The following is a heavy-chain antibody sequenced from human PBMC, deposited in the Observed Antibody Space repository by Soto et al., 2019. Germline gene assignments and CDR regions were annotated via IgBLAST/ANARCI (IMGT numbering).Heavy chain of an antibody. Sequence: GGSLRLSCVASGFIFSSYAVNWVRQAPGKGLEWLAIISYDGSEIYYADSVKGRFTISRDNSENTLYLQMNSLRAEDTAVYYCARGAHGYTGSYPDYWGQGALVTVSS. CDR1: GFIFSSYA. CDR3: ARGAHGYTGSYPDY. V-gene: IGHV3-30-3*01. CDR2: ISYDGSEI. J-gene: IGHJ4*02. D-gene: IGHD1-26*01.